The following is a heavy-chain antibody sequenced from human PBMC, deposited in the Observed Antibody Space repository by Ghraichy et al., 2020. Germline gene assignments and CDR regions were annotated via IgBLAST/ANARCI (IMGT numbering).Heavy chain of an antibody. CDR2: IDHRGSS. J-gene: IGHJ5*02. D-gene: IGHD2-15*01. V-gene: IGHV4-34*01. Sequence: SQTISLTCAVYNGSFSGYYWTWIRQPPEKGLEWIGEIDHRGSSNYNPSLKSRVTISVDTSKNQFSLKMSSVTAADTAVYYCAGLGGRPSCSGGSCYLSWGQGALVTVSS. CDR3: AGLGGRPSCSGGSCYLS. CDR1: NGSFSGYY.